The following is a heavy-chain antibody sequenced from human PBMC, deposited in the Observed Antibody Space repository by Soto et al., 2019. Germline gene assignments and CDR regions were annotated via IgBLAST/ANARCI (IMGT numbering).Heavy chain of an antibody. CDR3: ARVSNRGGYYEGFDY. CDR1: GGSISSGGYS. Sequence: QLQLLESGSGLVKPSQNLSLTCAVSGGSISSGGYSWSWIRQAPGEGLEWVGYIYQSGSTYYNPSLDSRVTISVDRSNNQFSLKLSSVTAADTAVYYCARVSNRGGYYEGFDYWGQGTLVTVSS. CDR2: IYQSGST. D-gene: IGHD3-22*01. V-gene: IGHV4-30-2*01. J-gene: IGHJ4*02.